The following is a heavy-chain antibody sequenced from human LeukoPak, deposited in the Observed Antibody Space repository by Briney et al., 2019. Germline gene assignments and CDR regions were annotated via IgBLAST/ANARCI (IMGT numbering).Heavy chain of an antibody. CDR3: ARDPRGYSYGYEMDV. J-gene: IGHJ6*04. V-gene: IGHV3-21*01. CDR1: GFTFSNYV. CDR2: ISSSSSYI. D-gene: IGHD5-18*01. Sequence: GGSLRLSCAASGFTFSNYVMGWVRQAPGKGLEWVSSISSSSSYIYYADSVKGRFTISRDNAKNSLYLQMNSLRAEDTAVYYCARDPRGYSYGYEMDVWGKGTTVTVSS.